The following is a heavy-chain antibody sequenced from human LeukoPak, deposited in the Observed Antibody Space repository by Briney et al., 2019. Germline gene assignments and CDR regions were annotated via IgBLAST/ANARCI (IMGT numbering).Heavy chain of an antibody. Sequence: SVKVSCKASGGTFSSYAISWVRQAPGQGLEWMGGIIPIFGTANYAQKFQGRVTITTDESTSTAYMELSSLRSEDTAVYYCARSTYYDFWSGYYFDYWGQGTLVTVSS. CDR2: IIPIFGTA. CDR3: ARSTYYDFWSGYYFDY. V-gene: IGHV1-69*05. D-gene: IGHD3-3*01. J-gene: IGHJ4*02. CDR1: GGTFSSYA.